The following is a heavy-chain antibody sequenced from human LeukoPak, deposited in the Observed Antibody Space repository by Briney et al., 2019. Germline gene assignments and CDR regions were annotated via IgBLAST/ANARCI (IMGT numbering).Heavy chain of an antibody. V-gene: IGHV4-61*02. J-gene: IGHJ6*03. CDR2: MYTSGST. D-gene: IGHD2-2*01. Sequence: SETLSLTCTVSGGSISSGSYYWNWLRQPAGEGLEWIGRMYTSGSTNYNPSLKSRVTISVDTSKNQFSLKLSSVTAADTAVYYCARSSTTDANHYYYYYMDVWGRGTTVTVSS. CDR1: GGSISSGSYY. CDR3: ARSSTTDANHYYYYYMDV.